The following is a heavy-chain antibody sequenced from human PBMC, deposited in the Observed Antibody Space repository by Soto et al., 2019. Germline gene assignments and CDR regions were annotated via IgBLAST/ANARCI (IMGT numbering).Heavy chain of an antibody. J-gene: IGHJ3*02. D-gene: IGHD3-3*01. CDR2: ISGSGGST. CDR1: GFTFSSYA. V-gene: IGHV3-23*01. CDR3: AKDSNAYYDFWSGYYQPLDAFDI. Sequence: GGSLRLSCAASGFTFSSYAMSWVRQAPGKGLEWVSAISGSGGSTYYADSVKGRFAISRDNSKNTLYLQMNSLRAEDTAVYYCAKDSNAYYDFWSGYYQPLDAFDIWGQGTMVTVSS.